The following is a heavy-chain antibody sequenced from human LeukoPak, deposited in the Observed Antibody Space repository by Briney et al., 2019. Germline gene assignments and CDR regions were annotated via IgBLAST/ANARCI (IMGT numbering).Heavy chain of an antibody. CDR1: GGSFSGYY. CDR3: ARGQLWSALYYYGMDV. D-gene: IGHD5-18*01. CDR2: INHSGST. J-gene: IGHJ6*02. Sequence: SETLSLTCAVYGGSFSGYYWSWIRQPPGKGLEWIGEINHSGSTNYNPSLKSRVTISVDTSKNQFSLKLSSVTAADTAVYYCARGQLWSALYYYGMDVWGHGTTVTVSS. V-gene: IGHV4-34*01.